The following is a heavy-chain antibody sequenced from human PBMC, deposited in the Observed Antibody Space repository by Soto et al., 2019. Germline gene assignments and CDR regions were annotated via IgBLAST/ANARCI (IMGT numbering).Heavy chain of an antibody. CDR2: INHSGGT. D-gene: IGHD4-17*01. CDR3: ARGRGIYYGGNKYYFDY. Sequence: SETLSLTCAVYEGSFSGYYWNWIRQPPGKGLEWIGEINHSGGTNYNPSLKSRVTVSVDTPKNQFSLKLTSVTAADTAVYFCARGRGIYYGGNKYYFDYWGQGSLVT. V-gene: IGHV4-34*01. CDR1: EGSFSGYY. J-gene: IGHJ4*02.